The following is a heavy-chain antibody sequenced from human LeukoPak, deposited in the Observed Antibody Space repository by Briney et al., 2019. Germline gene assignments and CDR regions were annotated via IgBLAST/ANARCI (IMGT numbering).Heavy chain of an antibody. Sequence: ASVKVSCKASGYTFTSYDINWVRRATGQGLEWMGWMNPNSGNTGYAQKFHGRVTMTRNTSISTAYMELSSLRSEDTAVYYCARAAAIAAAAPRRRFDPWGQGTLVTVSS. D-gene: IGHD6-13*01. CDR2: MNPNSGNT. J-gene: IGHJ5*02. CDR1: GYTFTSYD. V-gene: IGHV1-8*01. CDR3: ARAAAIAAAAPRRRFDP.